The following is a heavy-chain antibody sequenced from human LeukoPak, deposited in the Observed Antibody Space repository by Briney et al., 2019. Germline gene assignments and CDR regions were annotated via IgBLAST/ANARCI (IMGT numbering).Heavy chain of an antibody. CDR1: GFTFSSYS. CDR3: ARDDIVVVTVLDY. J-gene: IGHJ4*02. V-gene: IGHV3-48*01. D-gene: IGHD2-21*02. CDR2: ISSSSSTI. Sequence: GGSLRLSCAASGFTFSSYSMNWVRQAPGKGLEWVSYISSSSSTIYYADSVKGRFTISRDNAKNSLYLQMNSLRAEDTAVYYCARDDIVVVTVLDYWGQGTLVTVSS.